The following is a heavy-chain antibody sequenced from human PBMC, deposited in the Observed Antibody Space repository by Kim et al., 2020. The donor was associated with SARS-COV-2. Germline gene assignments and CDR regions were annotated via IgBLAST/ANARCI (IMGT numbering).Heavy chain of an antibody. Sequence: GGSLRLSCAVSGFTFSKYDMSWVRQAPGKGLEWVSSISYSSDYIYYANSVQGRFTISRDNAKNSLYLQMNSLRAEDTAVYYCARDHGDYEILTGYYPLGGMDVWGQGPTVTVS. CDR1: GFTFSKYD. J-gene: IGHJ6*02. V-gene: IGHV3-21*01. D-gene: IGHD3-9*01. CDR3: ARDHGDYEILTGYYPLGGMDV. CDR2: ISYSSDYI.